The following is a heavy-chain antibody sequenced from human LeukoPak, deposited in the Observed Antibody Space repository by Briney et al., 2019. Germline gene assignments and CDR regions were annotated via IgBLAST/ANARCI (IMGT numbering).Heavy chain of an antibody. J-gene: IGHJ4*02. D-gene: IGHD6-13*01. V-gene: IGHV3-30*04. Sequence: GGSLRLSCAASGFTFSSYAMHWVRQAPGKGLEWVAVISYDGSNKYYADSVKGRFIISRDNSKNTLYLQMNSLRAEDTAVYYCARGWVSSSWYSTLFDYWGQGTLVTVSS. CDR2: ISYDGSNK. CDR1: GFTFSSYA. CDR3: ARGWVSSSWYSTLFDY.